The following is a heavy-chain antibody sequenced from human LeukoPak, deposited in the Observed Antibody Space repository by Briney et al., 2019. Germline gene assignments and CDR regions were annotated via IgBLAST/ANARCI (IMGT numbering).Heavy chain of an antibody. Sequence: GGSLRVSCAASGFTFSNYAMSWVRQAPGKGLEWVSGISRSGDSTFYTDSVKGRFTISRDNSKNTLYLQMNSLRAEDTAVYYCAKAIVVVVAASFDFWGQGTLVTVSS. J-gene: IGHJ4*02. CDR2: ISRSGDST. D-gene: IGHD2-15*01. CDR3: AKAIVVVVAASFDF. V-gene: IGHV3-23*01. CDR1: GFTFSNYA.